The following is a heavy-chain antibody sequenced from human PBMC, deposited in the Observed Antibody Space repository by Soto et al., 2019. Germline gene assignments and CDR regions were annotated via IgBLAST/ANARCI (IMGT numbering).Heavy chain of an antibody. CDR2: IYYSGST. V-gene: IGHV4-39*01. CDR3: ARRGKTMVATINMDV. CDR1: GGSISSSSYY. D-gene: IGHD5-12*01. J-gene: IGHJ6*03. Sequence: SETLSLTCTVSGGSISSSSYYWGWIRQPPGKGLEWIGSIYYSGSTYYNPSLKSRVTISVDTSKNQFSLKLSSVTAADTAVYYCARRGKTMVATINMDVWGKGTTVTVSS.